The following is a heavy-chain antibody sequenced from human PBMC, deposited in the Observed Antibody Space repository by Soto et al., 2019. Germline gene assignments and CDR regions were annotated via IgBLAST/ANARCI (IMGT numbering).Heavy chain of an antibody. CDR2: ISGYGGKR. J-gene: IGHJ4*02. CDR3: ARGWGKSFGGNDF. Sequence: IQLMQSAGEVKRPGASVKVSCKASGYTFNTFGITWVRQAPGQGLEWMGCISGYGGKRDYSRKLQGSITMTADPSTSTSYMELRNLTSDDTAVYYCARGWGKSFGGNDFWGQGTLVTVSS. CDR1: GYTFNTFG. V-gene: IGHV1-18*01. D-gene: IGHD3-16*01.